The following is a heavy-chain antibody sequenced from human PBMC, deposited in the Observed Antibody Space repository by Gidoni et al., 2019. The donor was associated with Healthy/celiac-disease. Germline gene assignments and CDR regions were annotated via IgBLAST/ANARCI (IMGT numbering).Heavy chain of an antibody. Sequence: QVQLQQWGAGLLKPSETLSLTCAVYGGSFSGYYWSWIRQPPGKGLEWLGEINHSGSTNYNPSLKSRVTISVDTSKNQFSLKLSSVTAADTAVYYCAGTVVTEFDYWGQGTLVTVSS. D-gene: IGHD2-15*01. CDR2: INHSGST. J-gene: IGHJ4*02. CDR1: GGSFSGYY. V-gene: IGHV4-34*01. CDR3: AGTVVTEFDY.